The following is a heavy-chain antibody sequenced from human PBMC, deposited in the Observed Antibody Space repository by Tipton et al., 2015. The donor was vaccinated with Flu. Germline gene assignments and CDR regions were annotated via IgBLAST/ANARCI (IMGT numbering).Heavy chain of an antibody. D-gene: IGHD1-26*01. CDR2: IYTSGST. V-gene: IGHV4-61*02. CDR1: GGSISSGSYY. Sequence: TLSLTCTVSGGSISSGSYYWSWIRQPAGKGLEWIGRIYTSGSTNYNPSLKSRVTISVDTSKNQFSLKLSSVTAADTAVYYCSRDGGIVGVKGGMDVWGQGTTVTVSS. J-gene: IGHJ6*02. CDR3: SRDGGIVGVKGGMDV.